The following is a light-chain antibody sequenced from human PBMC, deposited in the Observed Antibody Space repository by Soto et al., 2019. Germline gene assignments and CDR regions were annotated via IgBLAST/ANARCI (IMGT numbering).Light chain of an antibody. CDR1: SSNIGAGYD. J-gene: IGLJ1*01. Sequence: VLTQPPSVSGAPGQRVTISCTGSSSNIGAGYDVHWYQQLPGTAPKLLIYGNINRPSGVPDRFSGSKSGTSASLAITGLQAEDEADYYCQSYDTSLSGFYVFGTGTKVTVL. V-gene: IGLV1-40*01. CDR3: QSYDTSLSGFYV. CDR2: GNI.